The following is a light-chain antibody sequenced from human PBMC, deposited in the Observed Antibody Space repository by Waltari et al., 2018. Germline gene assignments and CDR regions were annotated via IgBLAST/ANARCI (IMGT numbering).Light chain of an antibody. CDR2: DVS. V-gene: IGLV2-14*01. Sequence: QSALTQPASVSGSPGQSSTIPCTGTSIDVGGYNYVSWYQQHPVKVPKLLIFDVSNRPSGVSNRFSGSKSGNTASLTISGLQAEDESDYYCCSFTSRSTWVFGGGTKLTVL. J-gene: IGLJ3*02. CDR1: SIDVGGYNY. CDR3: CSFTSRSTWV.